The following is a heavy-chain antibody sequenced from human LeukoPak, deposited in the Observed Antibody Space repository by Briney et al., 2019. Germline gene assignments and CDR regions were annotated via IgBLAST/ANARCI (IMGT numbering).Heavy chain of an antibody. J-gene: IGHJ4*02. D-gene: IGHD3-10*01. CDR2: IYYSGST. V-gene: IGHV4-59*01. CDR3: ARDTSRYGSGSRVFDY. Sequence: SETLSLTCTVSGGSISNYYWSWIRQPPGKGLEWIGYIYYSGSTNYNPSLKSRVTISVDTSKNQFSLKLSSVTAADTAVYYCARDTSRYGSGSRVFDYWGQGTLVTVSS. CDR1: GGSISNYY.